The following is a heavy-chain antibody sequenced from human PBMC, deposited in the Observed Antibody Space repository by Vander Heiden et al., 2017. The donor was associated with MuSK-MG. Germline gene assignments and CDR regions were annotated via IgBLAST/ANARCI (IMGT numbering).Heavy chain of an antibody. D-gene: IGHD3-3*01. CDR1: GGTVSSYA. V-gene: IGHV1-69*06. CDR3: ARPVESFVYYYGMDV. J-gene: IGHJ6*02. Sequence: QVQLVQSGAEVKKPGSSVKVSCKASGGTVSSYAISWVRQAPGQGLEWMGGIIPIFGTANYAHKFQGRVTITADKSTSTAYMELSSLRSEDTAVYYCARPVESFVYYYGMDVWGQGTTVTVSS. CDR2: IIPIFGTA.